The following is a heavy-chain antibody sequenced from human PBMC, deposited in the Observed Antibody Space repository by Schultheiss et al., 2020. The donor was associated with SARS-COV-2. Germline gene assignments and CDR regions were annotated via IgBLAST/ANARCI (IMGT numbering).Heavy chain of an antibody. CDR1: GFTFSSYA. CDR2: ISYDGSNK. V-gene: IGHV3-30*04. Sequence: GGSLRLSCAASGFTFSSYAMHWVRQAPGKGLEWVAVISYDGSNKYYADSVKGRFTISRDNAKNSLYLQMNSLRAEDTAVYYCARGGYCSSTSCYTDFDPWGQGTLVTVSS. CDR3: ARGGYCSSTSCYTDFDP. D-gene: IGHD2-2*02. J-gene: IGHJ5*02.